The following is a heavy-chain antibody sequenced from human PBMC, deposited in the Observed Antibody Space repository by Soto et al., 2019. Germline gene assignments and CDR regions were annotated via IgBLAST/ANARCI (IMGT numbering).Heavy chain of an antibody. D-gene: IGHD5-12*01. CDR2: IHYSGTT. Sequence: SETLSLTCTVSGGSISSGNYYWSWIRQHPGKGLEWIGYIHYSGTTYYNPSLKSRITISVDTSKNQFPLMLSSVTAADTAVYYCARRDIVATSGAFDIWGQGTMVTVSS. V-gene: IGHV4-31*03. CDR3: ARRDIVATSGAFDI. J-gene: IGHJ3*02. CDR1: GGSISSGNYY.